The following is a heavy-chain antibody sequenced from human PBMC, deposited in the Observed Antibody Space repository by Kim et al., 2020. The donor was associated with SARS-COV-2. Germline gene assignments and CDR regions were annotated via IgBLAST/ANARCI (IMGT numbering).Heavy chain of an antibody. CDR3: ARDSGTWFGELFPGGDWFDP. Sequence: ASVKVSCKASGYTFTSYGISWVRQAPGQGLEWMGWISAYNGNTNYAQKLQGRVTMTTDTSTSTAYMELRSLRSDDTAVYYCARDSGTWFGELFPGGDWFDPWGQGTLVTVSS. CDR2: ISAYNGNT. V-gene: IGHV1-18*01. D-gene: IGHD3-10*01. J-gene: IGHJ5*02. CDR1: GYTFTSYG.